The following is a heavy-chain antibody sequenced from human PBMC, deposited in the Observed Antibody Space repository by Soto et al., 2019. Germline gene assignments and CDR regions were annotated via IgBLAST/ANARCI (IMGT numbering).Heavy chain of an antibody. Sequence: QVQLQQWGAGLLKPSETLSLTCAVYGGSFSGYYWSWIRQPPGKGLEWIGEINHSGSTNYNPSLKSRVTISVDTCKNQFSLKLSSVTAADTAVYYCASVDYIWGSYRMTPRFDYWGQGTLVTVSS. D-gene: IGHD3-16*02. CDR3: ASVDYIWGSYRMTPRFDY. V-gene: IGHV4-34*01. J-gene: IGHJ4*02. CDR2: INHSGST. CDR1: GGSFSGYY.